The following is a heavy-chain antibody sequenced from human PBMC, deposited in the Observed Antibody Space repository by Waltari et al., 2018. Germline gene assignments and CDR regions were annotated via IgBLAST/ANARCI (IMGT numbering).Heavy chain of an antibody. CDR1: GFTFDDFA. CDR3: AKDSARIQLWGEY. V-gene: IGHV3-23*04. D-gene: IGHD5-18*01. CDR2: ISGSGGST. Sequence: EVQLVESGGGLVQPGRSLRLSCAASGFTFDDFAMHWVRQVPGKGLEWGSAISGSGGSTYYADSVKGRFTISRDNSKNTLYLQMNSLRAEDTAVYYCAKDSARIQLWGEYWGQGTLVTVSS. J-gene: IGHJ4*02.